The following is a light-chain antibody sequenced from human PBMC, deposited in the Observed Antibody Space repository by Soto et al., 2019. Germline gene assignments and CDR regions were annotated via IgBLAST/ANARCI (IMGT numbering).Light chain of an antibody. CDR1: SGSIASNY. Sequence: NFMLTQPHSVSESPGQTVTISCTRSSGSIASNYVQWYHQRPGSAPTIVMYEDNQRPSGVPDRFSCSIDRSSNSASLTISGLKTEDEGYFYCQSYDSSNWVFGGGTKLTVL. J-gene: IGLJ3*02. CDR2: EDN. CDR3: QSYDSSNWV. V-gene: IGLV6-57*04.